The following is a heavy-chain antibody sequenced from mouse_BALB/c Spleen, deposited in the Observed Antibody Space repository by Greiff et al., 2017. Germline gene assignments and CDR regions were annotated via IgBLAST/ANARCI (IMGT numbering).Heavy chain of an antibody. CDR2: INSNGGST. Sequence: EVQRVESGGGLVQPGGSLKLSCAASGFTFSSYGMSWVRQTPDKRLELVATINSNGGSTYYPDSVKGRFTISRDNAKNTLYLQMSSLKSEDTAMYYCARGRYYGSFAYWGQGTLVTVSA. V-gene: IGHV5-6-3*01. J-gene: IGHJ3*01. CDR3: ARGRYYGSFAY. CDR1: GFTFSSYG. D-gene: IGHD1-1*01.